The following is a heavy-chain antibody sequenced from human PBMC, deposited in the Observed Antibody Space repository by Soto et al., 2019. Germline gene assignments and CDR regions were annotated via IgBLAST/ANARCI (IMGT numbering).Heavy chain of an antibody. J-gene: IGHJ6*02. CDR1: GGSISSYY. V-gene: IGHV4-59*08. Sequence: SETLSLTCTVSGGSISSYYWSWIRQPPGKGLEWIGYIYYSGSTNYNPSLKSRVTISVDTSKNQFSLKLSSVTAADTAVYYCARQSGYYGMDVWGQGTTVTVSS. CDR3: ARQSGYYGMDV. CDR2: IYYSGST.